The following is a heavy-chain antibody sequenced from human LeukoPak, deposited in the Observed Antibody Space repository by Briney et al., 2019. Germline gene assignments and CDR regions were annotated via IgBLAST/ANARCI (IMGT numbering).Heavy chain of an antibody. Sequence: PGGSLRLSCAASGFTFTSHSMNWVRQAPGKGLEWVSSISSSSSYIYYADSVKGRFTISRDNAKNSLYLQMNSLRAEDTAVYYCARGNYGSGSDHMYYFDYWGQGTLVTVSS. V-gene: IGHV3-21*01. D-gene: IGHD3-10*01. CDR1: GFTFTSHS. J-gene: IGHJ4*02. CDR2: ISSSSSYI. CDR3: ARGNYGSGSDHMYYFDY.